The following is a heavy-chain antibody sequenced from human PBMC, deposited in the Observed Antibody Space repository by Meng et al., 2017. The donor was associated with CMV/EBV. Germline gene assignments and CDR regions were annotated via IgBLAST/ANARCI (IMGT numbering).Heavy chain of an antibody. CDR1: GFTFSRYW. V-gene: IGHV3-74*01. Sequence: LTRAASGFTFSRYWMHWVRQAPGKGLVWVSHIFSDGSTTNYADSVKGRFTISRDNAKNTLYLQMNSLRAEDTAVYYCARGGASVAGLRHYYYYNMDVWGLGTTVTVSS. CDR3: ARGGASVAGLRHYYYYNMDV. J-gene: IGHJ6*02. D-gene: IGHD6-19*01. CDR2: IFSDGSTT.